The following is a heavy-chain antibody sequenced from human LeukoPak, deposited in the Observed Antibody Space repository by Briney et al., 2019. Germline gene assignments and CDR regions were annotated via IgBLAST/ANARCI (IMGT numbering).Heavy chain of an antibody. V-gene: IGHV4-39*01. J-gene: IGHJ4*02. CDR3: ARRIVDTAMVTVRWGMDY. D-gene: IGHD5-18*01. CDR2: IYYSGST. CDR1: GGSISSSTYY. Sequence: SETLSLTCTVSGGSISSSTYYWGWIRQPPGKGLEGIGTIYYSGSTYYNPALKSRVTISVDTSKNQFSLKLSSVTAADMAVYYCARRIVDTAMVTVRWGMDYWGQGTLVTVSS.